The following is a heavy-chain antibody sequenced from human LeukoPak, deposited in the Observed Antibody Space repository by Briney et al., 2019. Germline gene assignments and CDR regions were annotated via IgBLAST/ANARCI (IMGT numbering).Heavy chain of an antibody. CDR1: GFTFSSYA. D-gene: IGHD6-13*01. CDR3: AKRPIVAADGTDY. Sequence: GGSLRLSCAASGFTFSSYAMSWVRQAPGKGLEWVSAISGSGGSTFYADSVKGRFTISRDNTKNTLYLQMNSLRGEDTAVYYCAKRPIVAADGTDYWGQGTLVTGSS. J-gene: IGHJ4*02. CDR2: ISGSGGST. V-gene: IGHV3-23*01.